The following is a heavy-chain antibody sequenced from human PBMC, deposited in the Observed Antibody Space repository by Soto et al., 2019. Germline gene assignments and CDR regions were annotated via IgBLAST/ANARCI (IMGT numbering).Heavy chain of an antibody. CDR2: INHSGST. CDR1: GGSFSGYY. D-gene: IGHD2-2*02. J-gene: IGHJ5*02. V-gene: IGHV4-34*01. CDR3: ARAGLSSKGYCSSTSCYSAWFDP. Sequence: ETLSLTCAVYGGSFSGYYWSWIRQPPGKGLEWIGEINHSGSTNYNPSLKSRVTISVDTSKNQFSLRAEDTAVYYCARAGLSSKGYCSSTSCYSAWFDPWGQGTLVTVSS.